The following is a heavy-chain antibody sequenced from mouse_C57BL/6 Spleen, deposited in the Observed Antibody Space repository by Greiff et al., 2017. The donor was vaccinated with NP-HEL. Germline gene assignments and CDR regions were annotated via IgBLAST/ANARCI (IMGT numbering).Heavy chain of an antibody. J-gene: IGHJ1*03. V-gene: IGHV5-4*01. CDR1: GFTFSSYA. CDR3: ARDDPGYFDV. CDR2: ISDGGSYT. Sequence: EVMLVESGGGLVKPGGSLKLSCAASGFTFSSYAMSWVRQTPEKRLEWVATISDGGSYTYYPDNVKGRFTISRDNAKNNLYLQMSHLKSEDTAMYYCARDDPGYFDVWGTGTTVTVSS.